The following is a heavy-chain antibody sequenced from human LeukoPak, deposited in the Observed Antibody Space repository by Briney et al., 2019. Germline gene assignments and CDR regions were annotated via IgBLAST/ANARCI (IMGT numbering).Heavy chain of an antibody. CDR1: GGTFSSYA. CDR2: IIPIFGTA. CDR3: ARDIGRITMVRGVSDY. V-gene: IGHV1-69*01. Sequence: SVKVSCKASGGTFSSYAISWVRQAPGQGLEWMGGIIPIFGTANYAQKFQGRVTITADESTSTAYMELSSLRSEDTAVYYCARDIGRITMVRGVSDYWGQGTLVTVSS. J-gene: IGHJ4*02. D-gene: IGHD3-10*01.